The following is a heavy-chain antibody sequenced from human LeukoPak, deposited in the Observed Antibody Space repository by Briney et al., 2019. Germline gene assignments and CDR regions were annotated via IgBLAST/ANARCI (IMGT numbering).Heavy chain of an antibody. CDR1: GGSISSYY. D-gene: IGHD3-10*01. CDR2: IYYSGST. J-gene: IGHJ5*02. CDR3: ARDKNYYGSVWFDP. Sequence: KTSETLSLTCTVSGGSISSYYWSWIRQPPGKGLEWIGYIYYSGSTNYNPSLKSRVTISVDTSKNQFSLKLSSVTAADTAVYYCARDKNYYGSVWFDPWGQGTLVTASS. V-gene: IGHV4-59*01.